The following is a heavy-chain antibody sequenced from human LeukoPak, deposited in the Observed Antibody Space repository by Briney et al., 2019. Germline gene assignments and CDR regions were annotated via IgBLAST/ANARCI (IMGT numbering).Heavy chain of an antibody. V-gene: IGHV1-69*06. Sequence: ASVKVSCKASGGTFSSYAICWVRQAPGQGLEWMGGIIPIFGTANYAQKFQGRVTITADKSTSTAYMELSSLRSEDTAVYYCARDEDYGDVEYFQHWGQGTLVTVSS. CDR1: GGTFSSYA. CDR3: ARDEDYGDVEYFQH. CDR2: IIPIFGTA. J-gene: IGHJ1*01. D-gene: IGHD4-17*01.